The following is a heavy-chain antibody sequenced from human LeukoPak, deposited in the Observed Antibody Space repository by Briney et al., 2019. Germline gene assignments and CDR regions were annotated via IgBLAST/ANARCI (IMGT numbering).Heavy chain of an antibody. J-gene: IGHJ4*02. D-gene: IGHD3-22*01. Sequence: GGSLRLSCAASGFIFDDYGMSWVRQAPGKGLEWVSGIKWNGGSTGYADSVKGRFTISRDNAKNSLYLQMNSLRAEDTALYYCAKNEGSGYYYPPDYWGQGTLVTVSS. CDR1: GFIFDDYG. V-gene: IGHV3-20*04. CDR3: AKNEGSGYYYPPDY. CDR2: IKWNGGST.